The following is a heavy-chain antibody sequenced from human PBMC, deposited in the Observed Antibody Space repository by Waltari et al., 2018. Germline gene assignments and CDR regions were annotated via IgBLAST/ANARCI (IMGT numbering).Heavy chain of an antibody. CDR2: IYYSGST. V-gene: IGHV4-39*01. CDR3: ASPGDYDSSGYYYYYYGMDV. J-gene: IGHJ6*02. Sequence: QLQLQESGPGLVKPSETLSLTCTVSGGSISSSSYYWGWIRQPPGQGLEWIGSIYYSGSTYYNPSLKSRVTISVDTSKNQFSLKLSSVTAADTAVYYCASPGDYDSSGYYYYYYGMDVWGQGTTVTVSS. CDR1: GGSISSSSYY. D-gene: IGHD3-22*01.